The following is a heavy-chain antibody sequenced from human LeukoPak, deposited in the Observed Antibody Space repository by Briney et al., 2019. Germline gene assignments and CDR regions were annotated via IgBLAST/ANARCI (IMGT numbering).Heavy chain of an antibody. CDR2: ISYDGSNK. CDR3: ARDRSSWYPFDY. CDR1: GFTFSSYA. Sequence: PWGSLRLSCAASGFTFSSYAMHWVRQAPGKGLEWVAVISYDGSNKYYADSVKGRFTISRDNSKNTLYLQMNSLRAEDTAVYYCARDRSSWYPFDYWGQGTLVTVSS. J-gene: IGHJ4*02. V-gene: IGHV3-30*04. D-gene: IGHD6-13*01.